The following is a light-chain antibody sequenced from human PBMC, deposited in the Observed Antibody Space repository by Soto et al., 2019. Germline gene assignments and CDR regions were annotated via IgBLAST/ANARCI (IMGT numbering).Light chain of an antibody. V-gene: IGKV3-15*01. CDR1: QSVSTN. CDR2: GAF. Sequence: EIVMTQSPATVPASPCERASLSFRASQSVSTNLAWYQQKPGQAPRLLIYGAFTRATGVSARFSGSGSGTEFTLTISSLQSEDSAVYFCQEYNKWSGTFGQGTKVDIK. CDR3: QEYNKWSGT. J-gene: IGKJ1*01.